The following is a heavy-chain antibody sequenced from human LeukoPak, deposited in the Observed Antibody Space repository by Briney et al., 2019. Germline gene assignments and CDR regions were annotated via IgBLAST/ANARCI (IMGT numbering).Heavy chain of an antibody. D-gene: IGHD5-18*01. Sequence: ASVKVSCKAFGYTFTSNYMHWVRQAPGQGLEWMGWINTNTGNPTYAQGFTGRFVFSLDTSVSTAYLQISSLKAEDTAVYYCARGGGYSYGRPFYWYFDLWGRGTLVTVSS. CDR1: GYTFTSNY. CDR3: ARGGGYSYGRPFYWYFDL. CDR2: INTNTGNP. J-gene: IGHJ2*01. V-gene: IGHV7-4-1*02.